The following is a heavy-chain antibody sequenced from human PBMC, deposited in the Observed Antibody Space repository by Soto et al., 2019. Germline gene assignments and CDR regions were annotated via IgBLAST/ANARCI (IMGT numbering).Heavy chain of an antibody. CDR3: ARDLKGEYYFDY. J-gene: IGHJ4*02. CDR2: IYYSGST. V-gene: IGHV4-59*01. CDR1: GGSISSYY. Sequence: SETLSLTCTVSGGSISSYYWSWIRQPPGKGLEWIGYIYYSGSTNYNPSLKSRVTISVDTSKNQFSLKLSSVTAADTAVYYCARDLKGEYYFDYWGQGTLVTVSS. D-gene: IGHD3-16*01.